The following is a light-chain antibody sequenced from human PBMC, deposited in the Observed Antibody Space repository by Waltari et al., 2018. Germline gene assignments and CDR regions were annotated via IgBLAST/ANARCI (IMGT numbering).Light chain of an antibody. J-gene: IGKJ3*01. CDR3: QERSDWRGLT. CDR1: HGISNY. CDR2: AAS. V-gene: IGKV1-27*01. Sequence: DIQMTQSPSYLSASVGDRVTFTCRASHGISNYLAWYQQTPGKVPKLLIYAASTLQYGVPSRFSGSGSGTDFTLTISSLQPEDSAVYYCQERSDWRGLTFGPGTKVDIK.